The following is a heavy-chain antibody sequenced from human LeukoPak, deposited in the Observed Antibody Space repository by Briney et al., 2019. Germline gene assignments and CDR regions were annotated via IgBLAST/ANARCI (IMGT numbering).Heavy chain of an antibody. CDR3: ASGTYSSSWYNY. D-gene: IGHD6-13*01. J-gene: IGHJ4*02. V-gene: IGHV3-21*01. CDR2: ISSSSSYI. Sequence: GGSLRLSCAASGFPFSSYSMNWVRQAPGKGLEWVSSISSSSSYIYYADSVKGRFTISRDNAKNSLYLQMNSLRAEDTAVYYCASGTYSSSWYNYWGQGTLVTVSS. CDR1: GFPFSSYS.